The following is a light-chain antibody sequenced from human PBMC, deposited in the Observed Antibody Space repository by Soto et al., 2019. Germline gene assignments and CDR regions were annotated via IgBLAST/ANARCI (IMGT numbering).Light chain of an antibody. CDR1: EDISSY. J-gene: IGKJ4*01. V-gene: IGKV1-9*01. Sequence: DIPLTQSPSFLSASVGDRVSITCRASEDISSYLAWYQRKPGKAPKVLIYGASTLQSGVPSSFSGSGSGTDYTLTISSLQPEDFARYYCQQDKRSPLTFGGGTKVEIK. CDR3: QQDKRSPLT. CDR2: GAS.